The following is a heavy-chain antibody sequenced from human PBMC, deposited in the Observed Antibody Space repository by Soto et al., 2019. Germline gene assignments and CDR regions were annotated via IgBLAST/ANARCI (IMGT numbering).Heavy chain of an antibody. Sequence: QVQLVQSGAEVKKPGSSVKVSCKASGGTFSSYAISWVRQAPGQGLEWMGGIIPIFGTANYAQKFQGRVTITADESTSTAYMELSSLRSEDTAVYYCARGDSTPYYDLDQPQKYGMDVWGQGTTVTVSS. CDR2: IIPIFGTA. CDR3: ARGDSTPYYDLDQPQKYGMDV. V-gene: IGHV1-69*01. J-gene: IGHJ6*02. CDR1: GGTFSSYA. D-gene: IGHD3-3*01.